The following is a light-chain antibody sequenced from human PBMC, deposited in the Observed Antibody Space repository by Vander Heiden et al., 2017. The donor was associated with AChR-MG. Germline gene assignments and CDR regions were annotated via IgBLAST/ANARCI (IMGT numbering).Light chain of an antibody. CDR1: SFNIGAGYD. V-gene: IGLV1-40*01. J-gene: IGLJ3*02. CDR3: QSYDISLSGVV. Sequence: QSVLTQPPSVSGAPGQRVTISCNGSSFNIGAGYDVHWYQQLPGTAPKLLIYGNSNRPSGVPDRFSGSKSGTSASLAITGLQAEDEADYYCQSYDISLSGVVFGGGTKLTVL. CDR2: GNS.